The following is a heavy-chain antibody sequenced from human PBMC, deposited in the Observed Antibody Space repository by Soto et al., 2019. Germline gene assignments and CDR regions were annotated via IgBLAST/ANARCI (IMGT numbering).Heavy chain of an antibody. V-gene: IGHV4-31*03. CDR2: IYYSGST. CDR3: ARSASVVVVVPAAKNYWYFDL. CDR1: GGSISSGGYY. D-gene: IGHD2-2*01. Sequence: QVQLQESGPGLVKPSQTLSLTCTVSGGSISSGGYYWSWIRQHPGKGLEWIGYIYYSGSTYYNPSLKIRVTISVDTSKNQFSLKLSSVTAADTAVYYCARSASVVVVVPAAKNYWYFDLWGRGTLVTVSS. J-gene: IGHJ2*01.